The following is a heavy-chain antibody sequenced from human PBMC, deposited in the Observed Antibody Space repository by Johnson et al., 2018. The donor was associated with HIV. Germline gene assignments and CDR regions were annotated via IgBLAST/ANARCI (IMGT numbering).Heavy chain of an antibody. J-gene: IGHJ3*02. V-gene: IGHV3-30*03. CDR2: ISYGGTYK. CDR3: GQSGRWYSSDWYGVLDM. D-gene: IGHD6-19*01. Sequence: QMLLVESGGGVVQPGRSLKLSCAASGFTFDDYAMHWVRQAPGKGLEWVAVISYGGTYKYYVDSVKGRFTISRDNAKNSLYLQMNSLRAEDTAVYYCGQSGRWYSSDWYGVLDMWGQGTMVTVSS. CDR1: GFTFDDYA.